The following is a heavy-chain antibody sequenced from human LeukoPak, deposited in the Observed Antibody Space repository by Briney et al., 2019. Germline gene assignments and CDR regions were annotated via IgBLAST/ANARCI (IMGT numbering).Heavy chain of an antibody. CDR2: IWYDGSNK. J-gene: IGHJ4*02. Sequence: GRSLRLSCAASGFTFSGYGMHWVRQAPGKGLEWVAVIWYDGSNKYYADSVKGRLTISRDNSKNTLYLQMNSLRAEDTAVYYCAKDGGSLRNFDYWGQGTLVTVSS. V-gene: IGHV3-33*06. CDR1: GFTFSGYG. CDR3: AKDGGSLRNFDY. D-gene: IGHD3-3*01.